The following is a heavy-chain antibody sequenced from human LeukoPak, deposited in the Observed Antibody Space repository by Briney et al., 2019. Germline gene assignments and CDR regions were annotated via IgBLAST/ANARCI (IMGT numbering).Heavy chain of an antibody. CDR1: GYTFTGYH. J-gene: IGHJ5*02. V-gene: IGHV1-2*02. CDR2: INPNSGGT. Sequence: ASVTVSCTTSGYTFTGYHMHWVRQAPGQGLEWMGWINPNSGGTNYAQKLQGKVTMTRDTSISTAYMELSSLTSDDTAVYYCGLVTSGNWWFDPWGQGTLVTVSS. D-gene: IGHD2-21*02. CDR3: GLVTSGNWWFDP.